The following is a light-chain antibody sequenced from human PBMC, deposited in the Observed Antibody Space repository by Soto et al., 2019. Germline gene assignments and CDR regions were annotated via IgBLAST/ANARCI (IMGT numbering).Light chain of an antibody. CDR2: EVS. J-gene: IGLJ1*01. CDR1: SSDVGGYDY. V-gene: IGLV2-14*01. CDR3: SSYSISTAYL. Sequence: QSSLTQPACVSVSPGQSITIFCTGTSSDVGGYDYVSWYQLHPGKAPKLMVFEVSNRPSGVSYRFSGSKSGNTASLTISGLQAEDEADYFCSSYSISTAYLFGTGTKVTVL.